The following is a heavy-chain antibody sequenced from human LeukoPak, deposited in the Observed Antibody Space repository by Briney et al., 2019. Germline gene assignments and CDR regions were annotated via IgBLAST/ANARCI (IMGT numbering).Heavy chain of an antibody. D-gene: IGHD6-13*01. V-gene: IGHV3-30-3*01. Sequence: PGRSLRLSCTASGFTFSTYAMHWVRQAPGKGLEWVAVISYDGSNKYYTDSVKGRFTISRDNSKNTLYLQMNSLRAEDTAVYYCARDRVGSSWSKADWYFDLWGRGTLVTVSS. J-gene: IGHJ2*01. CDR2: ISYDGSNK. CDR1: GFTFSTYA. CDR3: ARDRVGSSWSKADWYFDL.